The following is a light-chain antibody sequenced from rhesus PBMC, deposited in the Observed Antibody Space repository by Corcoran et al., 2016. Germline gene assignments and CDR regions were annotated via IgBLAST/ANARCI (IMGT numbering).Light chain of an antibody. V-gene: IGKV1-32*05. J-gene: IGKJ4*01. CDR3: QQYNRLPLT. CDR2: SVS. CDR1: QDINGY. Sequence: DIQMTQSPSSLSASVGDRVTITCRASQDINGYLNWYQQKPEKAPKVLIHSVSRLEAGVPSRFSGSGSGTEFTLTINSLQPEDFATEYCQQYNRLPLTFGGGTKVEIK.